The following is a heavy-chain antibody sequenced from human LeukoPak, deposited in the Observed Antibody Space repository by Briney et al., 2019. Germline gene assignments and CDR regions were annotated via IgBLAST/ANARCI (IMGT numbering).Heavy chain of an antibody. CDR3: ARDLGYYYDSSGRFDY. D-gene: IGHD3-22*01. V-gene: IGHV3-11*05. J-gene: IGHJ4*02. CDR1: GFTFRDYY. CDR2: ISSSSSYT. Sequence: GGSLRLSCAASGFTFRDYYMSWIRQAPGKGLEWVSYISSSSSYTNYADSVKGRFTISRDNANNSLYLQMNSLRAEDTAVYYCARDLGYYYDSSGRFDYWGQGTLVTVSS.